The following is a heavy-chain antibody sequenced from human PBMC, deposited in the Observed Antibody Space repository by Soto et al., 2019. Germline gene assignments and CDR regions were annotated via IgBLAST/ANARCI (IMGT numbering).Heavy chain of an antibody. CDR1: GLSLRGFW. CDR2: IKEDGTQT. V-gene: IGHV3-7*04. D-gene: IGHD2-15*01. Sequence: PGGSLRLSSVVSGLSLRGFWMSWVRQAPGKGLEWVANIKEDGTQTYYVHSVKGRCTISRDNAKNSLYLQMNSLRVEDSAVFYWFRDYRGLGHYWGQGTLVTVSS. J-gene: IGHJ4*01. CDR3: FRDYRGLGHY.